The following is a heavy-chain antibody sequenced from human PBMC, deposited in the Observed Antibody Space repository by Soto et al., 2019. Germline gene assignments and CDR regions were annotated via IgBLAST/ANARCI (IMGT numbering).Heavy chain of an antibody. Sequence: EVQLLESGGGFLQPGGSLRLSCAVSGFTFSNYAMSWVRQAPGKGLEWVSAISGSGDDTYYADSVKGRFAISRDNSKNTLSLQMNSLRAEETAIYYCAKDAWRCGGSCFDSWGQGTLVTVSS. CDR1: GFTFSNYA. D-gene: IGHD2-15*01. V-gene: IGHV3-23*01. CDR3: AKDAWRCGGSCFDS. CDR2: ISGSGDDT. J-gene: IGHJ4*02.